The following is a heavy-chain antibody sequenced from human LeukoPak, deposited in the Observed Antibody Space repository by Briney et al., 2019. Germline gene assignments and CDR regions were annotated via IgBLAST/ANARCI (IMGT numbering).Heavy chain of an antibody. CDR3: ARSVEGNFDY. V-gene: IGHV3-48*02. CDR1: GFTFNIYS. CDR2: ITSDTRTI. Sequence: GGSLRLSCAASGFTFNIYSMIWVRQAPGKGLEWVSYITSDTRTIYYADSVRGRFTISRDNAKNSLYLQMNSLRDEDTAVYYCARSVEGNFDYWGRGTLVTVSS. J-gene: IGHJ4*02.